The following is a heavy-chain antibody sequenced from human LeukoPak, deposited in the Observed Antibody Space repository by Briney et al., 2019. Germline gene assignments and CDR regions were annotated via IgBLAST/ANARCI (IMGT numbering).Heavy chain of an antibody. CDR2: IYSGGST. J-gene: IGHJ6*02. CDR3: ARYSSSWYGDGMDV. V-gene: IGHV3-53*01. Sequence: GGSLRLSCAASGFTVSSNYMSWVRQAPGKGLEWVSVIYSGGSTYYADSVKGRFTISRDNSKNTLYLQMNSLRAEDTAVYYCARYSSSWYGDGMDVWGQGTTVTVSS. D-gene: IGHD6-13*01. CDR1: GFTVSSNY.